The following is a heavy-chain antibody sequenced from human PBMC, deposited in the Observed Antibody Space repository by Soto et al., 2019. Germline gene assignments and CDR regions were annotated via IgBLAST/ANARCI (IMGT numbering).Heavy chain of an antibody. CDR1: GYTFTSYY. J-gene: IGHJ6*03. V-gene: IGHV1-46*01. CDR3: AAFSSGYPDAKTNDYYMDV. Sequence: QVQLVQSGAEVKKPGASVKVSCKASGYTFTSYYMHWVRQAPGQGLEWMGIINPSGGSTSYAQKFQGRVTMTRDTSTSTVYIELSSLRSEDTAVYYCAAFSSGYPDAKTNDYYMDVWGKGTTVTVSS. CDR2: INPSGGST. D-gene: IGHD3-3*01.